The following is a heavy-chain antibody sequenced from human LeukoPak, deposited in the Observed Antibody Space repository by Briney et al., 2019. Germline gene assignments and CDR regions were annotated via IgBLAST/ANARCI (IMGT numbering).Heavy chain of an antibody. D-gene: IGHD6-13*01. Sequence: GGSLRLSRAASGFTFSSYWMSWVRQAPGKGLEWVANIKQDGSEKYYVDSVKGRFTISRDNAKNSLYLQMNSLRAEDTAVYYCARDQVGWQLVLSYFDYWGQGTLVTVSS. CDR3: ARDQVGWQLVLSYFDY. V-gene: IGHV3-7*01. J-gene: IGHJ4*02. CDR1: GFTFSSYW. CDR2: IKQDGSEK.